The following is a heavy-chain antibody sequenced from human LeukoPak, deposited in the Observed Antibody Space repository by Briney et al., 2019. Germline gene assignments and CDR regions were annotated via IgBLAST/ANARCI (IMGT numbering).Heavy chain of an antibody. CDR2: ISGTGGAT. V-gene: IGHV3-23*01. CDR3: VKDPRDTYGTNWFVS. Sequence: GGSLRLSCVASGFSFGNYARSWVRQAPGKGLQWVSQISGTGGATWYAGFARDRFTISRDNSKKTLYLQMSGLRVEDTAMYYCVKDPRDTYGTNWFVSWGQGTLLIVSS. CDR1: GFSFGNYA. D-gene: IGHD2-21*01. J-gene: IGHJ5*01.